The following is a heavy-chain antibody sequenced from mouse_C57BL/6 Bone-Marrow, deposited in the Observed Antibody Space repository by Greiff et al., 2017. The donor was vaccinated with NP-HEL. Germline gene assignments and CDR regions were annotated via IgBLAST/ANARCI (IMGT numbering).Heavy chain of an antibody. Sequence: VQLQQSGAELMKPGASVKLSCKATGYTFTGYWIEWVKQRPGHGLEWIGEILPGSGSTNYNEKFKSKATLTVDKSSSTAYMQLSSLTSEDSAVYYCARVLRFAYWGKGTLVTVSA. CDR1: GYTFTGYW. CDR3: ARVLRFAY. CDR2: ILPGSGST. J-gene: IGHJ3*01. V-gene: IGHV1-9*01. D-gene: IGHD1-1*01.